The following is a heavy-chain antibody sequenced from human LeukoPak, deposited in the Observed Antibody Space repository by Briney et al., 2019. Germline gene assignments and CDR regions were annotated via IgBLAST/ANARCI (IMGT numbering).Heavy chain of an antibody. CDR3: ASRPTTWGFFDS. J-gene: IGHJ4*02. CDR2: IYFSGST. CDR1: GGSLSSSRYY. Sequence: PSETLSLTCTVSGGSLSSSRYYWGWIRQPPGEGLELLGSIYFSGSTAYSPSLKSRVNISVDTSKNQFSLKLSSVTAADTAVYFCASRPTTWGFFDSWGQGTLVTVSS. D-gene: IGHD4-17*01. V-gene: IGHV4-39*01.